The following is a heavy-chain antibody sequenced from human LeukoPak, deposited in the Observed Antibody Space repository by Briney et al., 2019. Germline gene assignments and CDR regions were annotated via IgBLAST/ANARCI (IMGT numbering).Heavy chain of an antibody. Sequence: GGSLRLSCAASGFTFSMFAMHWVRQAPGKGLEWVAVIWYDGSNKYYADSVKGRFAISRDNSKNTLYLQMNSLRAEDTAVYYCAKSPRLYYLDVWGKGTTVTVSS. V-gene: IGHV3-33*06. CDR3: AKSPRLYYLDV. CDR1: GFTFSMFA. J-gene: IGHJ6*03. D-gene: IGHD3-10*01. CDR2: IWYDGSNK.